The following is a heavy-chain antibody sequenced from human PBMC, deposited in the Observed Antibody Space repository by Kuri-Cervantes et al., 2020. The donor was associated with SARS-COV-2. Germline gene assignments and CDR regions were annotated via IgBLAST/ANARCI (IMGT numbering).Heavy chain of an antibody. J-gene: IGHJ6*02. CDR1: GGSISSYY. V-gene: IGHV4-59*01. CDR2: IYYSGST. D-gene: IGHD3-3*01. CDR3: ARHTPSYYDFWSGYLIYYGMDV. Sequence: GSLRLSCTVSGGSISSYYWSWIRQPPGKELEWIGYIYYSGSTNYNPSLKSRVTISVDTSKNQFSLKLSSVTAADTAVYYCARHTPSYYDFWSGYLIYYGMDVWGQGTTVTVSS.